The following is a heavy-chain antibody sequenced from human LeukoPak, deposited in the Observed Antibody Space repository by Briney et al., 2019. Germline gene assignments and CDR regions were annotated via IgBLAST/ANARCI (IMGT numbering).Heavy chain of an antibody. Sequence: GGSLRLSCAASGFTFSSYAMSWVRQAPGKGLEWVSTICDSGGSTYYADSVKGRFTISRDNSKNTLYLQMNSLRAEDTAVYYCANGLYYMDVWGKGTTVTVSS. V-gene: IGHV3-23*01. CDR1: GFTFSSYA. CDR3: ANGLYYMDV. CDR2: ICDSGGST. J-gene: IGHJ6*03.